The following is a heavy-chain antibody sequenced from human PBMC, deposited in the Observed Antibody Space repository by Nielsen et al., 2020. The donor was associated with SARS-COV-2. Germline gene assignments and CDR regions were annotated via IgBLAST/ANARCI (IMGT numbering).Heavy chain of an antibody. Sequence: SVKVSCKASGGTFSSYAISWVRQAPGQGLEWMGGIIPIFGTANYAQKFQGRVTITADKSTSTAYMELSSLRSEDTAVYYCARGPITFGGVIVPFDYWGQGTLVTVSS. CDR2: IIPIFGTA. CDR1: GGTFSSYA. J-gene: IGHJ4*02. V-gene: IGHV1-69*06. D-gene: IGHD3-16*02. CDR3: ARGPITFGGVIVPFDY.